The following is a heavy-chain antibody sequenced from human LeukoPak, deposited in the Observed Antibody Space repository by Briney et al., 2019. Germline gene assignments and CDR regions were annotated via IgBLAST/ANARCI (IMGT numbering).Heavy chain of an antibody. V-gene: IGHV3-30*04. CDR1: GFTFSSYA. J-gene: IGHJ6*02. Sequence: GRSLRLSCAASGFTFSSYAMHWVRQAPGKGLEWVAVISYDGSNKYYADSVKGRFTISRDNSKNTLYLQMNSLRAEDTAVYYCARDRWELLSNSYHYCGLDVWGQGTTVTVSS. CDR2: ISYDGSNK. CDR3: ARDRWELLSNSYHYCGLDV. D-gene: IGHD2-15*01.